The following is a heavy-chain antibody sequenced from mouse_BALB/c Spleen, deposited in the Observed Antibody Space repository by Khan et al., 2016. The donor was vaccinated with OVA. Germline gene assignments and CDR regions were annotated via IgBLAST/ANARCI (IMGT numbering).Heavy chain of an antibody. CDR2: ISYSGST. CDR1: GYSITSGYG. V-gene: IGHV3-2*02. J-gene: IGHJ2*01. D-gene: IGHD1-2*01. Sequence: EVQLQEPGPGLVKPSQSLSLTCTVTGYSITSGYGWNWIRQFPGNKLEWMGYISYSGSTNYNPSLKSRISITRDTSKNQFFMQLNSVTTEDTATYYCARTARIKYWVQGTTLTVSS. CDR3: ARTARIKY.